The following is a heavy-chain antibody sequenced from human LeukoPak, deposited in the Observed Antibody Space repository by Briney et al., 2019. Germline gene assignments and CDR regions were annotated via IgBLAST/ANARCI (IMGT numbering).Heavy chain of an antibody. J-gene: IGHJ3*02. Sequence: SETLSLTCTVSGDSISTYYWNWIRQPPGKGLEWIGNIHYSGSTNYNPYLKSGVTISVEKTKKKCSLKLSSVTAADTAVYYCARGTYGSGGLDAFDIWGQGTMVTVPS. CDR3: ARGTYGSGGLDAFDI. V-gene: IGHV4-59*01. CDR1: GDSISTYY. CDR2: IHYSGST. D-gene: IGHD3-10*01.